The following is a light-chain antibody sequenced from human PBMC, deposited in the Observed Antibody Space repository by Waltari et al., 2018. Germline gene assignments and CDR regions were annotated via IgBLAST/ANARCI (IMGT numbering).Light chain of an antibody. CDR3: QHYVGLPVT. CDR2: DAS. CDR1: QSFTSY. J-gene: IGKJ1*01. Sequence: EIVLTQSPGTLSLSPGERATLSCRASQSFTSYLVWDQHKPGQAPRLLIYDASTRAAGSADRFSGRGFGTDFTLTISRLEPEDSAVYYCQHYVGLPVTFGQGTKVEIK. V-gene: IGKV3-20*01.